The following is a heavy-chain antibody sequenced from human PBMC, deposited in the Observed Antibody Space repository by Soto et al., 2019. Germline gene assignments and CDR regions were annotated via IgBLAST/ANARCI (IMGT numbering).Heavy chain of an antibody. CDR2: ITGNGGST. Sequence: VQLLDSGGGLAQPGGSLRLSCAASGFTFSNYAMTWDRQAPGKGLEWVSIITGNGGSTYYADSVKGRFTISRDNSQNKLYLQMNSLRVEDTAVYYCAQLPLGYCNRGTCYRYFDYWVQGTLVTVSS. CDR3: AQLPLGYCNRGTCYRYFDY. D-gene: IGHD2-15*01. J-gene: IGHJ4*02. V-gene: IGHV3-23*01. CDR1: GFTFSNYA.